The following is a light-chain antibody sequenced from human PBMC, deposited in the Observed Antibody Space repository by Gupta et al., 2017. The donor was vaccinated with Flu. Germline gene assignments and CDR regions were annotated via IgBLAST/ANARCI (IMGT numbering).Light chain of an antibody. Sequence: EIFMTQSPATLSASPGERATLFCRASQNVGSDLAWYQQKPGQAPSLLISESCTGASGVPARVSGGGCGTEFTLTISRLQSEDCAVYYCQQENNCPFTFGRGTKVEIK. CDR1: QNVGSD. V-gene: IGKV3-15*01. J-gene: IGKJ4*01. CDR3: QQENNCPFT. CDR2: ESC.